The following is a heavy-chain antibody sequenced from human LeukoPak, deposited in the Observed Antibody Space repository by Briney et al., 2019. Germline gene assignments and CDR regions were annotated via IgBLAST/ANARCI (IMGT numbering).Heavy chain of an antibody. CDR3: ARDFLYGIAAAGDI. J-gene: IGHJ3*02. CDR2: INPNSGGT. CDR1: GYTFTGYY. Sequence: GASVKVSCKASGYTFTGYYMHWVRQAPGQGLEWMGWINPNSGGTNYAQKFQGRVTMTRDTSISTAYMEPSRLRSDDTAVYYCARDFLYGIAAAGDIWGQGTMVTVSS. V-gene: IGHV1-2*02. D-gene: IGHD6-13*01.